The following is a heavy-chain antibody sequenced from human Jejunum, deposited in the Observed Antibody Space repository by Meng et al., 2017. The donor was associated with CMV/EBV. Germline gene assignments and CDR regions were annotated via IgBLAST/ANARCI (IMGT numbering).Heavy chain of an antibody. D-gene: IGHD3-22*01. CDR3: ARGESRGYYYFDY. CDR2: ISSSGNT. CDR1: GDSINNHF. J-gene: IGHJ4*02. Sequence: QGHLQESGPGLVRPSQTLSLTGSVSGDSINNHFWSWIRQPAGKKLEWIGRISSSGNTNYTPSFKSRVIMSLDTSNNQFFLKLTSVTAADTALYYCARGESRGYYYFDYWGQGILVTVSS. V-gene: IGHV4-4*07.